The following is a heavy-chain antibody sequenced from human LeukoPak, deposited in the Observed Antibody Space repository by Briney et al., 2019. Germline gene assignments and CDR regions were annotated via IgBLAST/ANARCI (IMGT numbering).Heavy chain of an antibody. V-gene: IGHV3-7*01. Sequence: GGSLRLSCAASGFTFSSYWMTWVRQAPGKGLEWVANIKQDGSENYYVDSVKGRFTISRDNAKNSLYLQMNTLRAEDTAVYYCASLTHARDWGQGTLVTVSS. CDR3: ASLTHARD. CDR2: IKQDGSEN. D-gene: IGHD2-2*01. CDR1: GFTFSSYW. J-gene: IGHJ4*02.